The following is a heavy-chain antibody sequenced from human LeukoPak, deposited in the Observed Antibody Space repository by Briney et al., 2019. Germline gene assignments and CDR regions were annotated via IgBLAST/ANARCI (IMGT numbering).Heavy chain of an antibody. CDR1: GYTFTGYY. D-gene: IGHD2-2*01. V-gene: IGHV1-2*02. CDR3: ARDLDCSSTSCHDY. CDR2: INPNSGDT. Sequence: ASVKVSCTPSGYTFTGYYMHWVRQAPGQGLEWMGWINPNSGDTNYAQKFQGRVTMTRDTSISTAYMELSRLRSDDTAVYYCARDLDCSSTSCHDYWGQGTLVTVSS. J-gene: IGHJ4*02.